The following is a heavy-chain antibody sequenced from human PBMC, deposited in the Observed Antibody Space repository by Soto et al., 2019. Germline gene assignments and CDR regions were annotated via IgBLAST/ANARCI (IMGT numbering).Heavy chain of an antibody. Sequence: QVQLQESGPGLVKPSQTLSLTCTVSGGSISSGGYYWSWFRQHPGKGLEWIGYIYYSGTTYYTPSPXSXXTIHVDTCKNQFSLRLSSVTAADTAVYYCAREPSIWGQGTLVTVSS. CDR2: IYYSGTT. CDR3: AREPSI. CDR1: GGSISSGGYY. J-gene: IGHJ4*02. V-gene: IGHV4-31*03.